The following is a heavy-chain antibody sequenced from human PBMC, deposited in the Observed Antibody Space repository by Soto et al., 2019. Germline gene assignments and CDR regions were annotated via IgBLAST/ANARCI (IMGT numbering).Heavy chain of an antibody. D-gene: IGHD6-19*01. Sequence: EVQLVESGGGLVKPGGSLRLSCAASGFTFSNAWMTWVRQAPGKGLEWVGRIKSKTDVGTTDYAAPVKGRFTISRDYSKNTLYLQMNSLKTEDTAVYYCTTGHSSSYWLRDYWGQGTLVTVSS. V-gene: IGHV3-15*01. CDR3: TTGHSSSYWLRDY. CDR1: GFTFSNAW. J-gene: IGHJ4*02. CDR2: IKSKTDVGTT.